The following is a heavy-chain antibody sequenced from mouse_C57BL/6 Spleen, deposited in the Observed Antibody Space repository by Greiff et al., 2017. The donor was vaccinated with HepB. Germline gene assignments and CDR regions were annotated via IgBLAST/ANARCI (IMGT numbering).Heavy chain of an antibody. CDR1: GYSITSGYY. CDR3: ARSQGYGSSSWFAY. V-gene: IGHV3-6*01. Sequence: DVQLQESGPGLVKPSQSLSLTCSVTGYSITSGYYWNWIRQFPGNKLEWMGYISYDGSNNYNPSLKNRISITRDTSKNQFFLKLNSVTTEDTATYYCARSQGYGSSSWFAYWGQGTLVTVSA. CDR2: ISYDGSN. D-gene: IGHD1-1*01. J-gene: IGHJ3*01.